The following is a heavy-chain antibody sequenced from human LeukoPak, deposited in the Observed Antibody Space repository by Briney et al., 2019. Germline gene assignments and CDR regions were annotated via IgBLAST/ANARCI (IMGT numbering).Heavy chain of an antibody. CDR3: ARDRLRGAFDI. V-gene: IGHV3-21*01. CDR1: GFTFSSYS. Sequence: GGSLRLSCAVSGFTFSSYSMNWVRQAPGKGLEWVSSISSSSSYIYYADSVKGRFTISRDNAKNSLYLQMNSLRAEDTAVYYCARDRLRGAFDIWGQGTMVTVSS. J-gene: IGHJ3*02. CDR2: ISSSSSYI. D-gene: IGHD5-12*01.